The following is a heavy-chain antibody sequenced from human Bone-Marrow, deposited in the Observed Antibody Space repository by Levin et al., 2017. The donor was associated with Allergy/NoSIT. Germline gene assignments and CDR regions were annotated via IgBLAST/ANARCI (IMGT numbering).Heavy chain of an antibody. CDR3: ASAPDVVSSYFDY. J-gene: IGHJ4*02. Sequence: SQTLSLTCTVSGGSISSYYWSWIRQPPGKGLEWIGYIYYSGSTNYNPSLKSRVTISVDTSKNQFSLKLSSVTAADTAVYYCASAPDVVSSYFDYWGQGTLVTVSS. CDR2: IYYSGST. D-gene: IGHD6-6*01. CDR1: GGSISSYY. V-gene: IGHV4-59*01.